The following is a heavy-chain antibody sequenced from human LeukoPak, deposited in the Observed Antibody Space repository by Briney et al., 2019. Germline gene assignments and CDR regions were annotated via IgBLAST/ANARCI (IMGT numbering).Heavy chain of an antibody. CDR1: GLIFHNYA. D-gene: IGHD4-17*01. V-gene: IGHV3-23*01. CDR3: GQDPNGNYIGAFDF. Sequence: GGSLRLSCTASGLIFHNYALVWIRRAPGKGPEWVSAILGGGGTFYADAVKGRFTISRDNSKNTLYLQMNSLRAEDTATYYCGQDPNGNYIGAFDFWGRGTMVTVSS. CDR2: ILGGGGT. J-gene: IGHJ3*01.